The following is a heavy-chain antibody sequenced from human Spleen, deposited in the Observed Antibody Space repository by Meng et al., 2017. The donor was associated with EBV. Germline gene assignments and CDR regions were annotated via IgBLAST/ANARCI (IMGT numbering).Heavy chain of an antibody. Sequence: QVALPQWGAGLLKPSETLSLTCAVYGGSFSAYYWSWIRQPPGKGLEWIGEINHSGSTNYNPSLKSRVTISVDTSKNQFSLRLNSVTAADTAVYYCARGGLVCSGGNCHTFYFEYWDQGTLVTVSS. J-gene: IGHJ4*02. D-gene: IGHD2-15*01. CDR2: INHSGST. V-gene: IGHV4-34*01. CDR3: ARGGLVCSGGNCHTFYFEY. CDR1: GGSFSAYY.